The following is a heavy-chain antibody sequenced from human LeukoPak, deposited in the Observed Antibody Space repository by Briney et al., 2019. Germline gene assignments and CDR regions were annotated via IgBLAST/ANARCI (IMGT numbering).Heavy chain of an antibody. CDR1: GGSISSGDYY. D-gene: IGHD3-16*01. CDR3: ARNDMITFGGVFGLDY. CDR2: IYYSGST. J-gene: IGHJ4*02. V-gene: IGHV4-30-4*08. Sequence: PSGTLSLTCTVSGGSISSGDYYWSWIRQPPGKGLEWIGYIYYSGSTYYNPSLKSRVTISVDTSKNQFSLKLSSVTAADTAMYYCARNDMITFGGVFGLDYWGQGTLVTVSS.